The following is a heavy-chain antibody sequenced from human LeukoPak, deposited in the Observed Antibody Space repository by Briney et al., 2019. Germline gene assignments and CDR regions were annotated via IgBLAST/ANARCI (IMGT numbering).Heavy chain of an antibody. V-gene: IGHV4-4*07. D-gene: IGHD6-13*01. J-gene: IGHJ4*02. CDR1: GGSITSNS. CDR3: AREPDISGGYDFDF. Sequence: PSGTLSLTCTVPGGSITSNSWSWIRHRAGEGVWWIGRVFTSGRTNCNPSPKSPVTMSLATPKNKLSLNLSSVTTAYTAVYYSAREPDISGGYDFDFWGQGALV. CDR2: VFTSGRT.